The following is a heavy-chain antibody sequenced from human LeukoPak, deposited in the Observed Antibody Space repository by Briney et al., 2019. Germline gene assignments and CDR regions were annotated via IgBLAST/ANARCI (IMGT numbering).Heavy chain of an antibody. CDR3: ARRSGIAVAGAFDY. J-gene: IGHJ4*02. Sequence: GGSLRLSCAASGFTFSNYAMSWVRQAPGKGLEWVSGISGSGDSTYYADSVKGRFTISRDNSKNTLYLQMNSLRAEDTAVYYCARRSGIAVAGAFDYWGQGTLVTVSS. CDR2: ISGSGDST. D-gene: IGHD6-19*01. CDR1: GFTFSNYA. V-gene: IGHV3-23*01.